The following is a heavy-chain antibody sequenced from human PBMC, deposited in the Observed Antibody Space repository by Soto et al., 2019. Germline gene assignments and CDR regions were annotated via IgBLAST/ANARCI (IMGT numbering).Heavy chain of an antibody. Sequence: GGSLRLSCAASGFTFSSYSMNWVRQAPGKGLEWVSYISSSSSTIYYADSVKGRFTISRDNAKNSLYLQMNSLRDEDTAVYYCARDYARPYYYDSSGYYGFVYWGQGTLVTVSS. D-gene: IGHD3-22*01. CDR3: ARDYARPYYYDSSGYYGFVY. J-gene: IGHJ4*02. CDR2: ISSSSSTI. V-gene: IGHV3-48*02. CDR1: GFTFSSYS.